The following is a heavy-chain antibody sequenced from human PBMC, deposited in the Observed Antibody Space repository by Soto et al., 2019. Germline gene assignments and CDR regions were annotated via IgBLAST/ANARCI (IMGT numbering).Heavy chain of an antibody. CDR1: GGSISSYY. CDR3: ARHKSSNYHPEMDY. V-gene: IGHV4-59*08. D-gene: IGHD4-4*01. CDR2: IYYSGST. Sequence: SETLSLTCTVSGGSISSYYWSWIRQPPGKGLEWIGYIYYSGSTNYNPSLKSRVTISVDTSKNQFSLKLSSVTAADTAVYYCARHKSSNYHPEMDYWGQGTLVTVSS. J-gene: IGHJ4*02.